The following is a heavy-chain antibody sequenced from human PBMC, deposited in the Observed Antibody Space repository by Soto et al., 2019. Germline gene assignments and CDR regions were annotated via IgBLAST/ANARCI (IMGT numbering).Heavy chain of an antibody. CDR2: ISYDGSNK. CDR3: ARHYGDNWFDP. Sequence: QVQLVESGGGVVQPGRSLRLSCAASGFTFSSYGMHWVCQAPGKELEWVAIISYDGSNKYYAESVKGRFTNSRDNSKNTLYLQMNSLRAEDTAVYYCARHYGDNWFDPWGQGTLVTVSS. CDR1: GFTFSSYG. V-gene: IGHV3-30*03. J-gene: IGHJ5*02. D-gene: IGHD4-17*01.